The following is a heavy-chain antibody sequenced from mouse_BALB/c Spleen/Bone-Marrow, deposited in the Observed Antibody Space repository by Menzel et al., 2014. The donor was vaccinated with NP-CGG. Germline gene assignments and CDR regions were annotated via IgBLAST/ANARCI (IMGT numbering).Heavy chain of an antibody. V-gene: IGHV7-3*02. Sequence: EVKLMESGGGLVQPGGSLRLFCATSGFTFTDYYMSWVRQPPGKALEWLGFIRNKANGYTTEYSASVKGRFTISRDNSQSILYLQMNTLRAEDSATYYCARDVGNYVRFAYWGQGTLVTVSA. J-gene: IGHJ3*01. CDR2: IRNKANGYTT. CDR1: GFTFTDYY. D-gene: IGHD2-1*01. CDR3: ARDVGNYVRFAY.